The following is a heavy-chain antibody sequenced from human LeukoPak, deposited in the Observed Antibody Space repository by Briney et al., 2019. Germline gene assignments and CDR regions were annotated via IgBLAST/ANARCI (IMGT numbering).Heavy chain of an antibody. CDR2: ISGSGGST. J-gene: IGHJ4*02. CDR3: AKGAVMTSAGYYFDY. CDR1: GFTFSSYA. V-gene: IGHV3-23*01. Sequence: GGSLRLSCAASGFTFSSYAMSWVRQARGKGLEWVSAISGSGGSTYYADSVKGRFTISRDNSKNTLYLQMNSLRAEDTAVYYCAKGAVMTSAGYYFDYWGQGTLVTVSS. D-gene: IGHD3-22*01.